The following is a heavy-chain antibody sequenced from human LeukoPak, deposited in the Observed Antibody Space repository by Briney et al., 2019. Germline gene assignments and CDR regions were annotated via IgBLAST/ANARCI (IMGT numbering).Heavy chain of an antibody. CDR1: DGSISGYY. D-gene: IGHD5-24*01. J-gene: IGHJ6*03. CDR2: IDASGSS. CDR3: ARDRRSATVHNYFYYYMDV. Sequence: SETLSLTCTLPDGSISGYYWSWVRQPAGKGLEWTGRIDASGSSNYNPSLRSRVSLSIDTSRDQFSLTLTSVTAADTALYFCARDRRSATVHNYFYYYMDVWGKGTTVTVSS. V-gene: IGHV4-4*07.